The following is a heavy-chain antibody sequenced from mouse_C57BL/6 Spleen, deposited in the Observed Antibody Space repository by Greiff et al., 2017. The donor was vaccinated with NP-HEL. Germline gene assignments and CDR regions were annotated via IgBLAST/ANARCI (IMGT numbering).Heavy chain of an antibody. J-gene: IGHJ4*01. V-gene: IGHV14-4*01. D-gene: IGHD1-1*01. Sequence: EVQLQQSGAELVRPGASVKLSCTASGFNIKDDYMHWVKQRPEQGLEWIGWIDPENGDTEYASKFQGKATITADTSSNTAYLQLSSLTSEDTADYYCTRLLITTGGYYAMDYWGQGTSVTVSS. CDR1: GFNIKDDY. CDR3: TRLLITTGGYYAMDY. CDR2: IDPENGDT.